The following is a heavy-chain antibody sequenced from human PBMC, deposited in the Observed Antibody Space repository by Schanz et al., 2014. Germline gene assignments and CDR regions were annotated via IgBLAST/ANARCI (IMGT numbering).Heavy chain of an antibody. CDR2: IYSSGST. D-gene: IGHD4-17*01. Sequence: QVQLQESGPRLVKPSQTLSLTCTVSGGSISSGAYSWSWIRQPPGKRPEWIGYIYSSGSTYYNPSLKSRVSMSIDTSKNQFSLKRASVTAADTAVYDCARDRGMTTSDYYYGMDVWGQGTTVTVSS. CDR3: ARDRGMTTSDYYYGMDV. J-gene: IGHJ6*02. CDR1: GGSISSGAYS. V-gene: IGHV4-30-4*07.